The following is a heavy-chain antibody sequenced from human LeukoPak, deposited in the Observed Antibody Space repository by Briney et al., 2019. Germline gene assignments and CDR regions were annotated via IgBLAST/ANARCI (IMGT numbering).Heavy chain of an antibody. CDR1: GFTFSGYS. Sequence: GGSLRLSCAASGFTFSGYSMNWVRQAPGKGLEWVSSIGTRSSSIYYADSVKGRFTISRDNAKNSLYLQMNSLRAEDTAVYYCARDRSGEQWLGIDYWGQGTLVTVSS. V-gene: IGHV3-21*01. CDR2: IGTRSSSI. CDR3: ARDRSGEQWLGIDY. J-gene: IGHJ4*02. D-gene: IGHD6-19*01.